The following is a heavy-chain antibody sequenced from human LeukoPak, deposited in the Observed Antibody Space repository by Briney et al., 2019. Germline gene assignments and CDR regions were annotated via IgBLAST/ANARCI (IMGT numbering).Heavy chain of an antibody. V-gene: IGHV4-59*08. CDR2: IYYSGST. J-gene: IGHJ3*02. CDR1: GGSISSYY. D-gene: IGHD3-9*01. CDR3: ARHPRVLRYFDWSTDAFDI. Sequence: PSETLSLTCTVSGGSISSYYWSWIRQPPGKGLEWIGHIYYSGSTNYNPSLKSRVTISVDTSKNQFSLKLSSVTAADTAVYYCARHPRVLRYFDWSTDAFDIWGQGTMVTVSS.